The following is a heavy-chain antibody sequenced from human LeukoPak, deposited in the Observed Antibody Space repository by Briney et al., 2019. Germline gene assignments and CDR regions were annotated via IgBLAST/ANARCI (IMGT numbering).Heavy chain of an antibody. CDR2: ISSSSGYI. CDR3: ARDSTSNYYYYMDV. J-gene: IGHJ6*03. V-gene: IGHV3-21*01. Sequence: PGGSLRLSCAASGFTFSSFSMNWVRQAPGKGLEWVSSISSSSGYIFYADSVKGRFTISRDNANSSLYLHMSSLRAEDTAVYYCARDSTSNYYYYMDVWGKGTTVSLSS. CDR1: GFTFSSFS. D-gene: IGHD6-6*01.